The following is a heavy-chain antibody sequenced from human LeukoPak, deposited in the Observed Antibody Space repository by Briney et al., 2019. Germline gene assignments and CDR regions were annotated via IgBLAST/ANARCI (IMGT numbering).Heavy chain of an antibody. CDR3: TTDQGRGYCSGGSCYSLWWFDP. D-gene: IGHD2-15*01. J-gene: IGHJ5*02. V-gene: IGHV3-15*01. CDR1: GFTFSNAW. Sequence: GGSLRLSCAASGFTFSNAWMSWVRQAPGQGLEWVGRSKSKTDGGTTDYAAPVKGRFTISRDDSKNTLYLQMNSLKTEDTAVYYCTTDQGRGYCSGGSCYSLWWFDPWGQGTLVTVSS. CDR2: SKSKTDGGTT.